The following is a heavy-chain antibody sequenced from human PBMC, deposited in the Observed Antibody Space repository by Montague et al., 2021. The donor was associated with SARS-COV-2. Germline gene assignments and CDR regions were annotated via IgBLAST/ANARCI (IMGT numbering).Heavy chain of an antibody. CDR3: ARVGRQQLVRLSGMDV. V-gene: IGHV4-39*07. Sequence: SETLSLTCTVSGGSISSSSYYWGWIRQPPGKGLEWIGCIYDSGSTXYNPSLKSRVTISVDTSKNQFSLKLSSVTAADTAVYYCARVGRQQLVRLSGMDVWGQGTTVTVSS. D-gene: IGHD6-13*01. CDR1: GGSISSSSYY. CDR2: IYDSGST. J-gene: IGHJ6*02.